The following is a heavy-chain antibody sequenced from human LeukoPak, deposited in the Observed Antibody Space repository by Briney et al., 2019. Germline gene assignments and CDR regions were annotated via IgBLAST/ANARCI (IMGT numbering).Heavy chain of an antibody. D-gene: IGHD2-8*01. CDR1: GYTFTICA. CDR2: INTNTGNP. V-gene: IGHV7-4-1*02. CDR3: ASFFCTSALCYYLDY. Sequence: ASVKVSFKASGYTFTICAMNWVRQAPGQGLEWMGWINTNTGNPTYAQGFTGRFVFSLDTSDNTAYLQISSLQAEDTAVYSCASFFCTSALCYYLDYWGQGTLVTVSS. J-gene: IGHJ4*02.